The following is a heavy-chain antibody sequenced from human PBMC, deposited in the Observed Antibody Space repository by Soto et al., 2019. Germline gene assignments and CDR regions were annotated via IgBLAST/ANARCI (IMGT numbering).Heavy chain of an antibody. CDR2: ISGSGDST. Sequence: EVQLLDSGGGLVPPGGSLRLSCAASGFTFSSYAMNWVRQSPGKGLEWASVISGSGDSTYYADSVKGRFTISRDNSKNTLYLQMNSLRTEDTAVYYCARRGPGPYFDYWGQGTLVTVSS. CDR1: GFTFSSYA. D-gene: IGHD2-8*02. J-gene: IGHJ4*02. V-gene: IGHV3-23*01. CDR3: ARRGPGPYFDY.